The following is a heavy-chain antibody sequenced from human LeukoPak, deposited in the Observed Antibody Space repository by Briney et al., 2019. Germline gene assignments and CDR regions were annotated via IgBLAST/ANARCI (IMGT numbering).Heavy chain of an antibody. Sequence: PGGSLRLSCAASGFTFDDYGMCWVRHAPGKGLEWVSGINWNGGSTGYADSVKGRFTISRDNAKNSLYLQMNSLRAEDTALYYCARLGSSSYFDYWGQGTLVTVSS. V-gene: IGHV3-20*04. CDR1: GFTFDDYG. J-gene: IGHJ4*02. CDR3: ARLGSSSYFDY. CDR2: INWNGGST. D-gene: IGHD6-6*01.